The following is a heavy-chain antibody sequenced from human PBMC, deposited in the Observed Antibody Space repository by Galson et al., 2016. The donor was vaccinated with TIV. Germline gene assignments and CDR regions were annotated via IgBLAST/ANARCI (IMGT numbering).Heavy chain of an antibody. J-gene: IGHJ5*02. CDR3: ARSWSVVAPNWVDP. V-gene: IGHV1-8*02. D-gene: IGHD2-2*01. Sequence: SVKVSCKASGYTFTSYHINWVRQATGQGLEWMGWINPDSGNTGYVQKFQGRVTMTRNISASTVYMELSILGSEDTAVYYCARSWSVVAPNWVDPWGQGTLVTVSS. CDR2: INPDSGNT. CDR1: GYTFTSYH.